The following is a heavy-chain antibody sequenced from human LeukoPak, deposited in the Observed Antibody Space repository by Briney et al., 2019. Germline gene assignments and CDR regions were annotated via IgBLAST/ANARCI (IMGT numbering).Heavy chain of an antibody. CDR1: GYTFTSYY. J-gene: IGHJ4*02. D-gene: IGHD3-3*01. Sequence: ASVKVSCKASGYTFTSYYMHWVRQAPGQGLEWMGWINPNSGGTNYAQKFQGRVTMTRDTSISTAYMELSRLRSDDTAVYYCARATYYDFWSGYYLLMDYWGQGTLVTVSS. CDR2: INPNSGGT. V-gene: IGHV1-2*02. CDR3: ARATYYDFWSGYYLLMDY.